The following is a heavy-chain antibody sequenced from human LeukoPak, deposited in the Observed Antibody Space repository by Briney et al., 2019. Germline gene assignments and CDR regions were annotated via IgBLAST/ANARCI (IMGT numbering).Heavy chain of an antibody. D-gene: IGHD3-10*01. Sequence: PGGSLRLSCAASGFMFSSYWMHWVRQAPGKGLVWVARIDRDVTSRRYAESVKGRFTISRDNAKNTLSLQMNSLRAEDTAVYYCARGLDGSGSYYDSPLDNWGQGTLVTVSS. V-gene: IGHV3-74*01. CDR3: ARGLDGSGSYYDSPLDN. CDR2: IDRDVTSR. CDR1: GFMFSSYW. J-gene: IGHJ4*02.